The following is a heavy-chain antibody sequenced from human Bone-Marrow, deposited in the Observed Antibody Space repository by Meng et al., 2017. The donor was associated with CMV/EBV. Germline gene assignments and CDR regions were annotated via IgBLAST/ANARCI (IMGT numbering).Heavy chain of an antibody. CDR3: ARGVEMATITFPIGSLTWFDP. D-gene: IGHD5-24*01. Sequence: GGSLRLSCAASGFTFSSYSMNWVRQAPGKGLEWVSSISSSSSYIYYADSVKGRFTISRDNAKNSLYLQMNSLRAEDTAVYYCARGVEMATITFPIGSLTWFDPWGQGTLVTVSS. CDR1: GFTFSSYS. CDR2: ISSSSSYI. V-gene: IGHV3-21*01. J-gene: IGHJ5*02.